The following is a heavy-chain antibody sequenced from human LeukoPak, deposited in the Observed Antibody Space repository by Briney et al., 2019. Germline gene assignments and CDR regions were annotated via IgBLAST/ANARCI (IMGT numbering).Heavy chain of an antibody. CDR1: GYTFTSYG. CDR3: ARVDYYDSSGYYFGDY. J-gene: IGHJ4*02. CDR2: ISAYNGNT. Sequence: ASVKVSCKASGYTFTSYGISWVRQAPGQGLEWMGWISAYNGNTNYAQKLQGRVTMTTDTSTSTAYMELRSLRSDDTAVYYCARVDYYDSSGYYFGDYWGQGTLVTVSS. D-gene: IGHD3-22*01. V-gene: IGHV1-18*01.